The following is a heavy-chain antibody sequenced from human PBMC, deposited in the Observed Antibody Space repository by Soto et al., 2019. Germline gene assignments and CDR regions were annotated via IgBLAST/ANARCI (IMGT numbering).Heavy chain of an antibody. V-gene: IGHV1-3*01. CDR1: GWTFTSYA. CDR3: ARWSTVVVPAADLFDY. D-gene: IGHD2-2*01. J-gene: IGHJ4*02. Sequence: AAVQVSCKCSGWTFTSYAMHWVRQAPGQRLEWMGWINAGNGNTKYSQKFQGRVTITRDTSASTAYMELSSLRSEDTAVYYCARWSTVVVPAADLFDYRGQGTLVTVSS. CDR2: INAGNGNT.